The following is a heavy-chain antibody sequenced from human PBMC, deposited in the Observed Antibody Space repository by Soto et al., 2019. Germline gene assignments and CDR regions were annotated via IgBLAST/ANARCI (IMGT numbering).Heavy chain of an antibody. CDR1: GFTFSTYW. D-gene: IGHD3-16*01. CDR3: ARGWGHMDV. Sequence: EVQLMESGGGLVQPGGSLRLSCVASGFTFSTYWMSWVRQAPGKGLEWVANIKQDGSEKYYGDSVKGRFTISRDNAKNSLYLQMNSLRAEDTAVYYCARGWGHMDVWGQGTTVTVSS. J-gene: IGHJ6*02. V-gene: IGHV3-7*01. CDR2: IKQDGSEK.